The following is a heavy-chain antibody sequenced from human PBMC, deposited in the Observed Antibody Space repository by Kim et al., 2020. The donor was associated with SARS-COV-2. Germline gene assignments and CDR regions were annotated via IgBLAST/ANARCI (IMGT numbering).Heavy chain of an antibody. CDR2: VYFTGST. Sequence: SETLSLSCGVSGGSISSSSYYWGWVRQPPGKGLEWIGYVYFTGSTYYNTSLRERVNISVDTSKNHFSLKLASVIAADTAVYYCARLGSGSCFDYWGQGIL. D-gene: IGHD1-26*01. CDR1: GGSISSSSYY. CDR3: ARLGSGSCFDY. J-gene: IGHJ4*02. V-gene: IGHV4-39*02.